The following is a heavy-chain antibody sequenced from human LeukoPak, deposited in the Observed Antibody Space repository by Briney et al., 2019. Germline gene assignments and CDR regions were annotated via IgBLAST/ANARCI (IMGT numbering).Heavy chain of an antibody. D-gene: IGHD2-15*01. CDR1: GFTFTGYY. Sequence: GASVKVSCKASGFTFTGYYIHWVRQAPGQGLVYMGWINPNSGATDYAQNFQGRVTVTGDTSISTVYMELSGLRSDDTAVYYCARRTAIAATYYFDYWGQGTLVTVSS. CDR2: INPNSGAT. CDR3: ARRTAIAATYYFDY. V-gene: IGHV1-2*02. J-gene: IGHJ4*02.